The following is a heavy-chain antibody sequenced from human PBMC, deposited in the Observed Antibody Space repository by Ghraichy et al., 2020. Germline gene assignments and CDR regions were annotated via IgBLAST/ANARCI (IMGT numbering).Heavy chain of an antibody. Sequence: GGSLRLSCAASGFTFSNYNMNWVRQAPGKGLEWVSSISSSSSYIYYADSVKGRFTISRDNAKNSLYLQMNSLRAEDTAVYYCARGFFGSGMNYFDYWGQGTLVTVSS. J-gene: IGHJ4*02. CDR1: GFTFSNYN. D-gene: IGHD3-10*01. V-gene: IGHV3-21*01. CDR2: ISSSSSYI. CDR3: ARGFFGSGMNYFDY.